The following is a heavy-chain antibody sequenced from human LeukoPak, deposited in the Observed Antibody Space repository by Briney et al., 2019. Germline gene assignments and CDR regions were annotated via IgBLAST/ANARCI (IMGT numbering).Heavy chain of an antibody. J-gene: IGHJ4*02. CDR2: ISSNGGST. D-gene: IGHD5-18*01. V-gene: IGHV3-64D*06. Sequence: GGSLRLSCSVSGFTFSTFAMHWVRQAPGKGLEYVSGISSNGGSTYYADSVKGRFTISRDNSKNTLYLQMSSLRTEDTAVYYCVKDTARVPDDYWGRGTLVTVSS. CDR3: VKDTARVPDDY. CDR1: GFTFSTFA.